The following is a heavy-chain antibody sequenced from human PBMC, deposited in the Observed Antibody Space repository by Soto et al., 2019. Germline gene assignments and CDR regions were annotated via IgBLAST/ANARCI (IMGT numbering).Heavy chain of an antibody. Sequence: QVQLVQSGAEVKKPGASVKVSCKASGYTFTSYGISWVRQAPGQGLEWMGWISAYNGNTNYAQKLQGRVTMTTDTSTSTAYMELRSLRSDDTAVYYCAGWKSSVGTNYYYYGMDVWGQGTTVTVSS. CDR3: AGWKSSVGTNYYYYGMDV. CDR1: GYTFTSYG. CDR2: ISAYNGNT. J-gene: IGHJ6*02. D-gene: IGHD7-27*01. V-gene: IGHV1-18*01.